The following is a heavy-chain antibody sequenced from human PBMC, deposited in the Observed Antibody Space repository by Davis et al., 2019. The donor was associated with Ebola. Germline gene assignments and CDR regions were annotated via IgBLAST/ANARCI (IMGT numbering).Heavy chain of an antibody. V-gene: IGHV4-34*01. Sequence: PSETLSLTCAVYGGSFSGYYWSWIRQPPGKGLEWIGEINHSGSTNYNPSLKSRVTISVDTSKNQFSLKLSSVTAADTAVYYCARGGEAYCGGDCLPYFDYWGQGTLVTVSS. D-gene: IGHD2-21*02. CDR2: INHSGST. CDR3: ARGGEAYCGGDCLPYFDY. CDR1: GGSFSGYY. J-gene: IGHJ4*02.